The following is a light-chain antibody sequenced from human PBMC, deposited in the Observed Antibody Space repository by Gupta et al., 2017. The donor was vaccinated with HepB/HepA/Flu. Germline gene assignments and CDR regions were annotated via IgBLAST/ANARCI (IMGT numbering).Light chain of an antibody. Sequence: EIVLTHSTATLSFSPGQRATLSCRASQTINYYLDWYQQRPGQAPRLLMYDASSSYTGIPARFSGSGYGKDLALTISSREQEDFAVYYCQHHSNWPPYPFGQGTKLEI. J-gene: IGKJ2*01. CDR3: QHHSNWPPYP. CDR1: QTINYY. CDR2: DAS. V-gene: IGKV3-11*01.